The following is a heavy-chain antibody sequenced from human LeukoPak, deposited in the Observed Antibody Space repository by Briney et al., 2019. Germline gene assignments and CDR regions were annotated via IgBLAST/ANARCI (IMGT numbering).Heavy chain of an antibody. V-gene: IGHV3-48*03. J-gene: IGHJ4*02. CDR1: GFTFSSYE. D-gene: IGHD3-3*01. CDR3: AGITIFGVVSDFDY. Sequence: GGCLRLSCAASGFTFSSYEMNWVRQAPGKGLEWVSYISSSGSIIYYADSVKGRFTISRDNAKNSLYLEMNSLRAEDTAVYYCAGITIFGVVSDFDYWGQGTLVTVSS. CDR2: ISSSGSII.